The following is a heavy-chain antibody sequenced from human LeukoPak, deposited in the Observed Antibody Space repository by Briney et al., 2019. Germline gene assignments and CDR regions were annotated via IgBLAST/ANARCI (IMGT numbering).Heavy chain of an antibody. J-gene: IGHJ4*02. CDR1: GGSFSGYY. CDR2: VNHSGST. CDR3: ARKDSQREDY. Sequence: NPSETLSLTCAVYGGSFSGYYWSWIRQPPGKGLEWIGEVNHSGSTNYNPSLKSRVTISVDTSKNQFSLKLSSVTAADTAVYYCARKDSQREDYWGQGTLVTVSS. V-gene: IGHV4-34*01. D-gene: IGHD1-26*01.